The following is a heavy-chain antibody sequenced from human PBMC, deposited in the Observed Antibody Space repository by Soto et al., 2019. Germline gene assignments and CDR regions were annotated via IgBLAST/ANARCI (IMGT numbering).Heavy chain of an antibody. Sequence: GGSLRLSCAASGFTFSSYGMLWVRQAPGKGLEWVAIISYDGSNKYYADSVKGRFTISRDSSKDTLYLQMNSLRAEDSAVYYCAKDRSAGGSPFDYWVQRIPVTVSS. V-gene: IGHV3-30*18. D-gene: IGHD1-26*01. CDR2: ISYDGSNK. CDR1: GFTFSSYG. CDR3: AKDRSAGGSPFDY. J-gene: IGHJ4*02.